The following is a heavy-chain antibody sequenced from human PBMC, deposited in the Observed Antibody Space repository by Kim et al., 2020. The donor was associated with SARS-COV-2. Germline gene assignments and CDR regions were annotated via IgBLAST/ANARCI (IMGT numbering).Heavy chain of an antibody. J-gene: IGHJ3*02. CDR1: GFTFSSYA. V-gene: IGHV3-30*04. CDR2: ISYDGSNK. Sequence: GGSLRLSCAASGFTFSSYAMHWVRQAPGKGLEWVAVISYDGSNKYYADSVKGRFTISRDNSKNTLYLQMNSLRAEDTAVYYCARDRSIEEAGVGAFDIWGQGTMVTVSS. D-gene: IGHD6-13*01. CDR3: ARDRSIEEAGVGAFDI.